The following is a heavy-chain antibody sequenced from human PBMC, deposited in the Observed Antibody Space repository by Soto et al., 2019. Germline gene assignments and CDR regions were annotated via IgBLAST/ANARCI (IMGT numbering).Heavy chain of an antibody. CDR1: GYPVTAFD. D-gene: IGHD2-15*01. J-gene: IGHJ4*02. CDR2: MNPSSGDS. Sequence: QVQLVQSGAEVKKPGASVKVSCEASGYPVTAFDINWVRPAAGQGLEWMGWMNPSSGDSAFAQRFQDRITMTRTTSISTAYMELSRLTSDDTAVYYCVRQPGGVATPGDDYWGQGTLVTVSS. V-gene: IGHV1-8*01. CDR3: VRQPGGVATPGDDY.